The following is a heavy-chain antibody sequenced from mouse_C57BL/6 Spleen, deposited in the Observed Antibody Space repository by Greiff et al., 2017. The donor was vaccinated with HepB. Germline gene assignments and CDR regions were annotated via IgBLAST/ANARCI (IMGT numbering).Heavy chain of an antibody. J-gene: IGHJ4*01. CDR1: GFTFSSYA. V-gene: IGHV5-4*01. CDR2: ISDGGSYT. CDR3: ARDTNYGSRGAMDY. D-gene: IGHD1-1*01. Sequence: EVQRVESGGGLVKPGGSLKLSCAASGFTFSSYAMSWVRQTPEKRLEWVATISDGGSYTYYPDNVKGRFTISRDNAKNNLYLQMSHLKSEDTAMYYCARDTNYGSRGAMDYWGQGTSVTVSS.